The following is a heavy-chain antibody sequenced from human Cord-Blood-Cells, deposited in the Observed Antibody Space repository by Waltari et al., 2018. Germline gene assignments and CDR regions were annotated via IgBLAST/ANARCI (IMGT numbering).Heavy chain of an antibody. J-gene: IGHJ4*02. CDR3: ARGWGIAAAGTGDY. D-gene: IGHD6-13*01. CDR1: GGSFSGSY. V-gene: IGHV4-34*01. Sequence: QVQLQQWGAGLLKPSETLSLTCAVYGGSFSGSYWSWIRQPPGKGLEWIGEINHSGSTNYNPSLKSRVTISVDTSKNQFSLKLSSVTAADTAVYYCARGWGIAAAGTGDYWGQGTLVTVSS. CDR2: INHSGST.